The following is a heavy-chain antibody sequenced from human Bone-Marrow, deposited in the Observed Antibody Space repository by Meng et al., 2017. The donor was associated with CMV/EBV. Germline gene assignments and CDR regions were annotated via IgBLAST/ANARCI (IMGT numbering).Heavy chain of an antibody. J-gene: IGHJ6*02. CDR2: ISYDGSNK. CDR1: GFTFSSYA. D-gene: IGHD3-10*01. V-gene: IGHV3-30-3*01. Sequence: LSLTCAASGFTFSSYAMHWVRQAPGKGLEWVAVISYDGSNKYYADSVKGRFTISRDNSKNTLYLQMNSLRAEDTAVYYCARNNGSGRSSKRVYYGMDVWGQGTTVTVAS. CDR3: ARNNGSGRSSKRVYYGMDV.